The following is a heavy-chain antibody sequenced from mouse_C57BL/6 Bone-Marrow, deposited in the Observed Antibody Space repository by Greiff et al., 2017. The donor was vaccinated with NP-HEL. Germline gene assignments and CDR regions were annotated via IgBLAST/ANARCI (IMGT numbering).Heavy chain of an antibody. J-gene: IGHJ2*01. D-gene: IGHD1-1*01. CDR3: ERGNYDGSSYYFDY. V-gene: IGHV1-85*01. CDR2: IYPRDGSP. Sequence: QVQLQQSGPELVKPGASVKLSCKASGHTFTSYDINWVKQRPGQGLEWIGWIYPRDGSPKYNEKFKGKATLTVDTSASTAYMELHSRTSEDSAVYFLERGNYDGSSYYFDYWGQGTTLTVSS. CDR1: GHTFTSYD.